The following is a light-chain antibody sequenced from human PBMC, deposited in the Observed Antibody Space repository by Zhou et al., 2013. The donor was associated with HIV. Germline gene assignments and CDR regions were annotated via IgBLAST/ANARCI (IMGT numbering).Light chain of an antibody. V-gene: IGKV1-5*03. CDR2: EAS. CDR3: QQCKSYPFT. Sequence: DIQMTQSPSTLSASVGDTVTISCRATLSIGSWLAWYQQKPGKAPKFLIYEASTLESGVPSRFSGSGSETEFTLTISSLQPDDYATYYCQQCKSYPFTFGPGTKVDI. J-gene: IGKJ3*01. CDR1: LSIGSW.